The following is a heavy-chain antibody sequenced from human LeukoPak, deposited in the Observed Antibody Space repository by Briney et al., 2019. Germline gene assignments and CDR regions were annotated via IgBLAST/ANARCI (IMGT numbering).Heavy chain of an antibody. J-gene: IGHJ2*01. Sequence: GGSLRLSCAASGFTFSSYSMNWVRQAPGKGLEWVSSTSSSSSYIYYADSVKGRFTISRDNAKNSLYLQMNSLRAEDTAVYYCARAPDGDPAPGDLWGRGTLVTVSS. CDR2: TSSSSSYI. CDR3: ARAPDGDPAPGDL. CDR1: GFTFSSYS. D-gene: IGHD4-17*01. V-gene: IGHV3-21*01.